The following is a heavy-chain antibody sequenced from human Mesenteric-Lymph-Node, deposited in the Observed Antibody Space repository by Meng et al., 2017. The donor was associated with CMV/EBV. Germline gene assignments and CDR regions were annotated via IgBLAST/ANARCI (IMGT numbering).Heavy chain of an antibody. CDR3: ARGGGVGGRGGEGEGG. Sequence: PPGGGVEWIGCIDCGGSTYYNPSLKGRVAISGDTSKNQFSRKLSSGTAADTAVYYCARGGGVGGRGGEGEGGRGKG. CDR2: IDCGGST. J-gene: IGHJ6*03. V-gene: IGHV4-31*02. D-gene: IGHD3-16*01.